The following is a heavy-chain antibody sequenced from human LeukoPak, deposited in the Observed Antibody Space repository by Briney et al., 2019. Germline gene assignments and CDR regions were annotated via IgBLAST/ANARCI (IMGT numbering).Heavy chain of an antibody. J-gene: IGHJ4*02. CDR2: VSYDGSSK. D-gene: IGHD6-13*01. V-gene: IGHV3-30*18. CDR3: VKSVISAGQFDY. Sequence: EGSLRLSCAASGFTFSSYGMHWVRQAPGKGLEWVAVVSYDGSSKYYADSVKGRFTISRDNSENTLDLQMNSLRVEDTAVYYCVKSVISAGQFDYWGQGTLVTVSS. CDR1: GFTFSSYG.